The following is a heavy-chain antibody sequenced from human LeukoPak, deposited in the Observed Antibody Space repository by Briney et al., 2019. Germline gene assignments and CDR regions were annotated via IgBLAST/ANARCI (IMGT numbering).Heavy chain of an antibody. V-gene: IGHV3-30*04. CDR2: ISYDGSNK. J-gene: IGHJ4*02. CDR3: AKAPVTTCSGAYCYPFDY. CDR1: GFTFNSYA. Sequence: GGSLRLSCAASGFTFNSYAMHWVRQAPGKGLEWVAVISYDGSNKYYADSVKGRFTTSRDSSKNTLYLQMNRLRAEDAAVYYCAKAPVTTCSGAYCYPFDYWGQGTLVTVSS. D-gene: IGHD2-21*01.